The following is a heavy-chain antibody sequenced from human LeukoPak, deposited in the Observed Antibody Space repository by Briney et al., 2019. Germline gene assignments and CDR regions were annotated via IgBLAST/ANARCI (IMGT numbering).Heavy chain of an antibody. CDR2: IYYSGST. D-gene: IGHD1-14*01. CDR1: GFTFSDYY. Sequence: GSLRLSCAASGFTFSDYYMSWIRQAPGKGLEWIGSIYYSGSTYYNPSLKSRVTISVDTSKNQFSLKLSSVTAADTAVYYCARGVEHSQPWPVDYWGQGTLVTVSS. J-gene: IGHJ4*02. CDR3: ARGVEHSQPWPVDY. V-gene: IGHV4-38-2*01.